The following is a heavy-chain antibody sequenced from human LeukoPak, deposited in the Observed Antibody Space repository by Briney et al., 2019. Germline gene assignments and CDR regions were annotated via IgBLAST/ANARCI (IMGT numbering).Heavy chain of an antibody. CDR2: IKQTGSEK. V-gene: IGHV3-7*05. D-gene: IGHD6-13*01. CDR3: ATQPTSGSSVDY. CDR1: GFTFSRFW. J-gene: IGHJ4*02. Sequence: GGSLRLSCAASGFTFSRFWMSWVRQAPGKGLEWVAHIKQTGSEKYYVDSVKGRFTISRDNAKNSLFLQMNSLRAEDTAVYYCATQPTSGSSVDYWGQGTLVTVSS.